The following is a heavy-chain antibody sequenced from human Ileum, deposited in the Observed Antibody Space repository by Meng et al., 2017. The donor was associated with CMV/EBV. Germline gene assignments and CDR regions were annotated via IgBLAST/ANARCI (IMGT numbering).Heavy chain of an antibody. J-gene: IGHJ5*02. CDR1: GYTFTTFD. Sequence: ASVKVSCKASGYTFTTFDINWVRQATGQGPEGMGWMNPNSGNTGYAQKFQGRVTMTRNTSISSAYMELSSLTSDDTAVYYCARAFRDDATRGTNWFDPWGQGTQVTVSS. V-gene: IGHV1-8*01. CDR3: ARAFRDDATRGTNWFDP. D-gene: IGHD5-24*01. CDR2: MNPNSGNT.